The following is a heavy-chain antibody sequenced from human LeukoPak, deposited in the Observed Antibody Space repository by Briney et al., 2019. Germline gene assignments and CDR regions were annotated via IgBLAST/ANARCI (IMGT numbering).Heavy chain of an antibody. D-gene: IGHD2-2*01. CDR1: GFTFSSYG. V-gene: IGHV3-15*01. CDR2: IKSKTDGGTT. Sequence: PGRSLRLSCAASGFTFSSYGMHWVRQAPGKGLEWVGRIKSKTDGGTTDYAAPVKGRFTISRDDSKNTLYLQMNSLKTEDTAVYYCTARYCRSTSCYGEYFQRWGQGTLVTVSS. J-gene: IGHJ1*01. CDR3: TARYCRSTSCYGEYFQR.